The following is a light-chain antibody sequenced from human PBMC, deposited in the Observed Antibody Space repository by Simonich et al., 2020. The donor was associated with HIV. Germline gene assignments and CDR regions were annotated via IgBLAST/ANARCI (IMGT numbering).Light chain of an antibody. J-gene: IGKJ2*01. CDR1: KSVLYSSNNKNY. CDR3: QQYYDTPYT. Sequence: DIVMTQSPDSLAVSLGERATINCKSSKSVLYSSNNKNYLAWYQQKPGQPPKLLIYWASPRESGVPDRISGSGSGTDFTLTISSLQTEDVAVYYCQQYYDTPYTFGQGTKLEIK. V-gene: IGKV4-1*01. CDR2: WAS.